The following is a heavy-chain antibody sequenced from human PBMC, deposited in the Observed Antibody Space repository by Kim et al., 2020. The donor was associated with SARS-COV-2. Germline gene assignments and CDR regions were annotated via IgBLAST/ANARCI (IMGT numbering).Heavy chain of an antibody. J-gene: IGHJ4*02. Sequence: ASVKVSCKASGYTFTSYAMHWVRQAPGQRLEWMGWINAGNGNTKYSQKFQGRVTITRDTSAGTAYMELSSLRSEDTAVYYCARGAPMVRGVIAPFDYWGQGTLVTVSS. CDR1: GYTFTSYA. D-gene: IGHD3-10*01. CDR2: INAGNGNT. V-gene: IGHV1-3*01. CDR3: ARGAPMVRGVIAPFDY.